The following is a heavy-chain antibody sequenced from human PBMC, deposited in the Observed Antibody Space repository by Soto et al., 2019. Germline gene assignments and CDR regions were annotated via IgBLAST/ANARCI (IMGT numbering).Heavy chain of an antibody. CDR2: IYHSGST. CDR3: ARDPAP. Sequence: SETLSLTCTVSDGSISSGGYSWNWIRQPPGKGLEWIGNIYHSGSTYYNPSLKSRVTISVDTSKNQFSLKLTSVTAADTAVYYCARDPAPWGQGTLVTVSS. CDR1: DGSISSGGYS. V-gene: IGHV4-30-2*01. J-gene: IGHJ5*02.